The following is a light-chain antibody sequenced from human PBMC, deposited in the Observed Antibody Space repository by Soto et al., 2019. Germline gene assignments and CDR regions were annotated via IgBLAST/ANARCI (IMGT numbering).Light chain of an antibody. Sequence: QAVVTQSPSASASLGASVKLTCTLSSGHSSYAIAWHQQQPEKGPRYLMKLDSDGSHNKGDAIPDRFSGSSSGAERYLTISSLQSEDEADYYCQTWGTGIHVVFGGGTKVTVL. CDR3: QTWGTGIHVV. J-gene: IGLJ2*01. CDR2: LDSDGSH. CDR1: SGHSSYA. V-gene: IGLV4-69*01.